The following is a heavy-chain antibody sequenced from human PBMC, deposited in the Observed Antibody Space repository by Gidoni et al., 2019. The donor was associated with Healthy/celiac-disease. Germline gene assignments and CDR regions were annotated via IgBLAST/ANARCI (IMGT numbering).Heavy chain of an antibody. D-gene: IGHD6-13*01. J-gene: IGHJ5*02. CDR3: ARGIAAAGNWFDP. CDR2: IYYSGRT. V-gene: IGHV4-39*01. CDR1: GGSISSSSYY. Sequence: QLQLQESGPGLVKPSETLSLTCTVSGGSISSSSYYWGWIRQPPGKGLEWIGSIYYSGRTYYNPSLKSRVTISVDTSKNQFSLKLSSVTAADTAVYYCARGIAAAGNWFDPWGQGTLVTVSS.